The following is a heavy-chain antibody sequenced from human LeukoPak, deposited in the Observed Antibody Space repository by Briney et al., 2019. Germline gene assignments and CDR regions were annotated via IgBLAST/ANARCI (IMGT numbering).Heavy chain of an antibody. CDR2: ISTSSKTI. Sequence: PGGSLRLSCAASGFTFNSYSMNWVRRTPRKGLEWVSYISTSSKTIYYADSVKGRFTISRDNAKNSLYLQMNSLRDEDTAVYYCARDNYGDYVELFDYWGQGTLVTVSS. J-gene: IGHJ4*02. D-gene: IGHD4-17*01. CDR3: ARDNYGDYVELFDY. V-gene: IGHV3-48*02. CDR1: GFTFNSYS.